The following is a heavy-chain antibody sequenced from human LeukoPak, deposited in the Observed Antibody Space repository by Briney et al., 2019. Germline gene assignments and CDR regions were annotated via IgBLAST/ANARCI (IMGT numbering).Heavy chain of an antibody. Sequence: GGSLRLSCAASGFTFSSYDMHWVRQATGKGLEWVSAIGTAGDTYYPGSVKGRFTISRENAKNSLYLQMNSLRAGDTAVYYCARGGMYSSSLNWFDPWGQGTLVTVSS. CDR2: IGTAGDT. D-gene: IGHD6-13*01. J-gene: IGHJ5*02. V-gene: IGHV3-13*01. CDR3: ARGGMYSSSLNWFDP. CDR1: GFTFSSYD.